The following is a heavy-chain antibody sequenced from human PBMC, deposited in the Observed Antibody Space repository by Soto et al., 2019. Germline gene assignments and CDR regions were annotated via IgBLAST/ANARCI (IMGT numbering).Heavy chain of an antibody. Sequence: PGGSLRLSCAASGFTFSDYCMSWIRQAPGKGLEWVSYISSSGSTIYYADSVKGRFTISRDNAKNSLYLQMNSLRAEDTAVYYCARYHRVTYCWYFALWGRGTLVIVSS. J-gene: IGHJ2*01. CDR3: ARYHRVTYCWYFAL. CDR2: ISSSGSTI. CDR1: GFTFSDYC. D-gene: IGHD1-26*01. V-gene: IGHV3-11*01.